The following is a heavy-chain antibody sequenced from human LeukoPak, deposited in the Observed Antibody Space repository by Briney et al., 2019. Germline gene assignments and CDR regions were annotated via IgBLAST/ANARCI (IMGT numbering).Heavy chain of an antibody. Sequence: GGSLRLSCAASGFTFSSYSMNWVRQAPGKGLEWVSSISSSSSYIYYADSVKGRFTISRDNAKNSLYLQMNSLRAEDTAVYYCARDDVVVPAAKPGLDYWGQGTLATVSS. CDR3: ARDDVVVPAAKPGLDY. CDR1: GFTFSSYS. CDR2: ISSSSSYI. V-gene: IGHV3-21*01. J-gene: IGHJ4*02. D-gene: IGHD2-2*01.